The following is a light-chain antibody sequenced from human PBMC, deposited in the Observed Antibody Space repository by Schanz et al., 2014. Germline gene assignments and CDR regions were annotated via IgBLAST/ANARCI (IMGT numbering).Light chain of an antibody. V-gene: IGKV1-33*01. CDR2: DAS. CDR3: QQYDNLPLYT. J-gene: IGKJ2*01. CDR1: QDITDY. Sequence: DIQMTQSPFSLSASVGDRVTITCQASQDITDYLNWYQQKPGKAPKLLIYDASKLETGVPSRFSGSGSGTDFTLTISSLQPEDIATYYCQQYDNLPLYTFGQGTKLEIK.